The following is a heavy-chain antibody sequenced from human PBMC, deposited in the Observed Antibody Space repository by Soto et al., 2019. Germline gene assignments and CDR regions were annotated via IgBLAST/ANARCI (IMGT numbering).Heavy chain of an antibody. D-gene: IGHD2-21*02. Sequence: GGSLRLSCAASGFTFSSYAMSWVRQAPGRGLEWVSAISGSGGSTYYADSVKGRFTISRDNSKNTLYLQMNSLRAEDTAVYYCTAHRVLTSDYGLDVWGQGTAVTVSS. CDR1: GFTFSSYA. CDR3: TAHRVLTSDYGLDV. V-gene: IGHV3-23*01. CDR2: ISGSGGST. J-gene: IGHJ6*02.